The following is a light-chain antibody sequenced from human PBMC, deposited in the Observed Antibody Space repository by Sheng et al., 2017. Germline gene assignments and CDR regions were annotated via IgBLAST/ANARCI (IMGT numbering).Light chain of an antibody. CDR1: QSINKNN. J-gene: IGKJ1*01. Sequence: EIVLTQSPGTLSLSPGERATLSCRASQSINKNNLAWYQQKPGQAPRLFIYGASSRATAIPDRFSGSVSGTDFTLTISRLEPEDFAVYFCQQYATSPWTFGQGTKVE. CDR2: GAS. V-gene: IGKV3-20*01. CDR3: QQYATSPWT.